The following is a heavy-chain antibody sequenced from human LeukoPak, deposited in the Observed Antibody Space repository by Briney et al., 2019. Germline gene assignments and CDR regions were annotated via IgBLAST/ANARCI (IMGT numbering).Heavy chain of an antibody. D-gene: IGHD1-1*01. CDR3: ARAAGTTISDY. CDR1: XXTFTXXX. J-gene: IGHJ4*02. Sequence: SCKXXXXTFTXXXMHWVRQAPGQGLEWMGWINPNSGGTNYAQKFQGRVTMTRDTSISTAYMELSRLRSDDTAVYYCARAAGTTISDYWGQGTLVTVSS. CDR2: INPNSGGT. V-gene: IGHV1-2*02.